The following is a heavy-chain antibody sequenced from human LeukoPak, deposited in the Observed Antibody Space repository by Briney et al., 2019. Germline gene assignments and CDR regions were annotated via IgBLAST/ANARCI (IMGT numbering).Heavy chain of an antibody. Sequence: GGSLRLSCAASGFTFDEYAMHWVRQAPGKGLKWVSLISWDGGSTYYTGSVKGRFTISRYNSKNSLYLQIDSLRAEDTALYYCAKGVGPAAGSHFDYWGQGTLVTVSS. J-gene: IGHJ4*02. V-gene: IGHV3-43D*03. CDR1: GFTFDEYA. D-gene: IGHD6-13*01. CDR3: AKGVGPAAGSHFDY. CDR2: ISWDGGST.